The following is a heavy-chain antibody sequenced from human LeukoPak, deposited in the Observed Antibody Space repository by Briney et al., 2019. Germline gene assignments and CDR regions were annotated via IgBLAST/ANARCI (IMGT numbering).Heavy chain of an antibody. V-gene: IGHV4-39*07. CDR2: IYNSGST. CDR1: GDSISSSSYY. J-gene: IGHJ4*02. Sequence: SETLSLTCTASGDSISSSSYYWGWVRQPPGKGLEWIGSIYNSGSTYYNPSLKSRVTISVDTSKNQFSLKVSSVTAVDTAVYYCAKGARGPDYWGQGTLVTASS. CDR3: AKGARGPDY. D-gene: IGHD3-10*01.